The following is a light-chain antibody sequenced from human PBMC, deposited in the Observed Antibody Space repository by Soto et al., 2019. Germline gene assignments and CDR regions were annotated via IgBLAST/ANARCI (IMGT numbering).Light chain of an antibody. CDR1: QSVSSN. V-gene: IGKV3-15*01. Sequence: EIVMTQSPATLSVSPGERATLSCRAGQSVSSNLAWYQQKPGQAPRLLIYGASTRATGIQARFSGSGSGTEFTLTIRSLQSEDFAVYYCKQYNNWPWTFGQGTKVDIK. J-gene: IGKJ1*01. CDR3: KQYNNWPWT. CDR2: GAS.